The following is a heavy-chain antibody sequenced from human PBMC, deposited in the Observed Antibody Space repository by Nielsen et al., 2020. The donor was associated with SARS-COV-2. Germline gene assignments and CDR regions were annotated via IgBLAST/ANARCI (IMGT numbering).Heavy chain of an antibody. CDR1: GFTFSSYG. Sequence: GESLKISCAASGFTFSSYGMHWVRQAPGKGLEWVAVISYDGSNKYYADSVKGRFTISRDNSKNTLYLQMNSLRAEDTALYYCAKLYDRSSWSDYWGQGTLVTVSS. J-gene: IGHJ4*02. CDR2: ISYDGSNK. CDR3: AKLYDRSSWSDY. D-gene: IGHD6-13*01. V-gene: IGHV3-30*18.